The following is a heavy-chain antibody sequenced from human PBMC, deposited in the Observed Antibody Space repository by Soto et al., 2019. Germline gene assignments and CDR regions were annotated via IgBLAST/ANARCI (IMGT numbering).Heavy chain of an antibody. J-gene: IGHJ6*02. CDR1: GDSVTNYY. Sequence: QVQLIQSGAEVRKPGASVKVSCKASGDSVTNYYFHWVRQAPGQSLEWMGIINSSGGSPTYAQKFLGRVTMTKDKSTSTVYMELSSLKSKDTAVYYCAGERNYDFWSGYSAYGMDVWGQGTTVSVSS. D-gene: IGHD3-3*01. V-gene: IGHV1-46*01. CDR2: INSSGGSP. CDR3: AGERNYDFWSGYSAYGMDV.